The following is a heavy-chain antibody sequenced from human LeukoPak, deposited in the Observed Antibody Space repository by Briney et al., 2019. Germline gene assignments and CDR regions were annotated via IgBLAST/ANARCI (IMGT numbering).Heavy chain of an antibody. Sequence: PGGSLRLSCAASGFTFSNNVIHWVRQAPGKGLEWVAMISYDGSDKYYADSVKGRFTISRDNSKNTLYLQMNSLRAEDTAVYYCAKDLLVATAHYFDYWGQGTLVTVSS. CDR2: ISYDGSDK. D-gene: IGHD5-12*01. CDR3: AKDLLVATAHYFDY. J-gene: IGHJ4*02. CDR1: GFTFSNNV. V-gene: IGHV3-30*04.